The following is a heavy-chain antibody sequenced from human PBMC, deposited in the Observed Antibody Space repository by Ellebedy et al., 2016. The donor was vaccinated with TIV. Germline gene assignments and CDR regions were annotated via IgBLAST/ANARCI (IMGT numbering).Heavy chain of an antibody. Sequence: SETLSLXXTVSGGSISSYYWSWIRQPPGKGLEWIGYIYYSGSTNYNPSLKSRVTISVDTSKNQFSLKLSSVTAADTAVYYCARDDSYSGYDCWGQGTLVTVSS. CDR3: ARDDSYSGYDC. J-gene: IGHJ4*02. D-gene: IGHD5-12*01. CDR2: IYYSGST. CDR1: GGSISSYY. V-gene: IGHV4-59*13.